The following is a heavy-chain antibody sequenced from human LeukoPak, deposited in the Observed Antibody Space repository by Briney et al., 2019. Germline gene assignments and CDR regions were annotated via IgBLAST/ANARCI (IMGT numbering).Heavy chain of an antibody. J-gene: IGHJ4*02. CDR1: GISISSYY. Sequence: SETLSFICTVSGISISSYYWTWIRQPAGKGLEWIGRIYTSVASNYNPSLKSRVTMSVDTSKNQFSLKMSSVTAADTAVYYCARDASIFGPSYYFDFWGQGTLVTVSS. CDR2: IYTSVAS. V-gene: IGHV4-4*07. CDR3: ARDASIFGPSYYFDF. D-gene: IGHD3-3*01.